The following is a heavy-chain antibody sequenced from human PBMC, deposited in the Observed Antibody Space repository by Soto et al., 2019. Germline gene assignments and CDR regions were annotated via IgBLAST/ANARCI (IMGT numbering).Heavy chain of an antibody. CDR2: INHSGST. CDR3: ASAAIAAAPQTFDY. D-gene: IGHD6-13*01. V-gene: IGHV4-34*01. J-gene: IGHJ4*02. Sequence: QVQLQQWGAGLLKPSETLSLTCAVYGGSFSGYYWSWIRQPPGKGLEWIGEINHSGSTNYNPSLKRRVTISVDTSKSQFSLKLSSVTAADTAVYYCASAAIAAAPQTFDYWGQGTLVTVSS. CDR1: GGSFSGYY.